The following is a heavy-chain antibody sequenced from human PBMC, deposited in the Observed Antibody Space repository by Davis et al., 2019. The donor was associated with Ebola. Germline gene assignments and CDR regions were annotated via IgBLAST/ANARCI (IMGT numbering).Heavy chain of an antibody. CDR3: ARGRGYSSSWSFYYYGMDV. J-gene: IGHJ6*02. V-gene: IGHV4-34*01. D-gene: IGHD6-13*01. CDR1: GGSFSDYY. CDR2: INHSGST. Sequence: MPSETLSLTCAVYGGSFSDYYWNWIRQPPGKGLEWIGEINHSGSTNYNPSLKSRVTISVDTSKNQFSLKLSSVTAADTAVYYCARGRGYSSSWSFYYYGMDVWGQGTTVTVSS.